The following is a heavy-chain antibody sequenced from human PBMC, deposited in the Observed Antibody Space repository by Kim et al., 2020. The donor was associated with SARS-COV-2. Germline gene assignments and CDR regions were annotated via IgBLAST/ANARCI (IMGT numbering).Heavy chain of an antibody. D-gene: IGHD3-22*01. CDR1: GGSISSSSYY. V-gene: IGHV4-39*01. CDR3: ARHMAFYYDSSGYYPDKGRFDY. J-gene: IGHJ4*02. Sequence: SETLSLTCTVSGGSISSSSYYWGWIRQPPGKGLEWIGSIYYSGSTYYNPSLKSRVTISVDTSKNQFSLKLSSVTAADTAVYYCARHMAFYYDSSGYYPDKGRFDYWGQGTLVTVSS. CDR2: IYYSGST.